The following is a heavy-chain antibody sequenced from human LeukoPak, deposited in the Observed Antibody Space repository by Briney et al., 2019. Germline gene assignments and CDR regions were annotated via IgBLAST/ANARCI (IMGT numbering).Heavy chain of an antibody. J-gene: IGHJ6*03. Sequence: SETLSLTCTVSGGSISSSSYYWGWIRQPPGKGLEWIGSIYYSGSTYYNPSLKSRVTISVDTSKNQFSLKLSSVAAADTAVYYCARSGLSVYCYYYYMDVWGKGTTVTVSS. V-gene: IGHV4-39*01. CDR2: IYYSGST. CDR3: ARSGLSVYCYYYYMDV. D-gene: IGHD1-14*01. CDR1: GGSISSSSYY.